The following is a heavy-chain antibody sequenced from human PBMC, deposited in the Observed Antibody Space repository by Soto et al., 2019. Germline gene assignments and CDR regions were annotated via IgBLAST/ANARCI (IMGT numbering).Heavy chain of an antibody. CDR3: ARHPYSSSSYYYYGMDV. CDR2: IDPSDSYT. CDR1: GYSFTSYW. J-gene: IGHJ6*02. Sequence: GESLKISCKGSGYSFTSYWISWVRQMPGKGLEWMGRIDPSDSYTNYSPSFQGHVTISADKSISTAYLQWSSLKASVTAMYYCARHPYSSSSYYYYGMDVWGQGTTVTVSS. V-gene: IGHV5-10-1*01. D-gene: IGHD6-6*01.